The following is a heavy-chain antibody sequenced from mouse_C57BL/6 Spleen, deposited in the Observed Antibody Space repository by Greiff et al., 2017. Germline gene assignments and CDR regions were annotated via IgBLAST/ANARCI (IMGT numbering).Heavy chain of an antibody. J-gene: IGHJ3*01. CDR2: IYPGSGNT. Sequence: QVQLQQSGPELVKPGASVKISCKASGYSFTSYYIHWVKQRPGQGLEWIGWIYPGSGNTKYTEKFKGKATLTADTSSSTAYMQLSSLTSEDSAVYYCARGGGNYLFFAYWGQGTLVTVSA. D-gene: IGHD2-1*01. CDR3: ARGGGNYLFFAY. CDR1: GYSFTSYY. V-gene: IGHV1-66*01.